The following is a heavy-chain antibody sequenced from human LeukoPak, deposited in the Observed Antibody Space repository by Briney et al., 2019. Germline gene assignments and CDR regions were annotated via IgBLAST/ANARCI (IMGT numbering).Heavy chain of an antibody. D-gene: IGHD2-2*01. V-gene: IGHV3-33*01. CDR3: ARDGRILGYCSSTSCPYYFDY. CDR2: IWYDGGNK. J-gene: IGHJ4*02. Sequence: PGGSLRLSCAASGFTFSSYGMHWVRQAPGKGLEWVAVIWYDGGNKYYADSMKGRFTISRDNSKNTLYLQMNSLRAEDTAVYYCARDGRILGYCSSTSCPYYFDYWGQGTLVTVSS. CDR1: GFTFSSYG.